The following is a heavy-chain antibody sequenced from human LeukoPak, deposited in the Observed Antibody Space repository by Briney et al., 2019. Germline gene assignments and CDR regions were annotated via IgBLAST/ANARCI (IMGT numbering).Heavy chain of an antibody. J-gene: IGHJ4*02. Sequence: PGGSLRLSCAASAFTFTSYGMHWVRQAPGKGLDWEALIWDDGNNKYYADSVKGRFTISRDNSKNTLYLQMNSLRAEDTAVYYCARGISTVTTYVLGYWGQGTLVTVSS. V-gene: IGHV3-33*01. CDR2: IWDDGNNK. CDR3: ARGISTVTTYVLGY. CDR1: AFTFTSYG. D-gene: IGHD4-11*01.